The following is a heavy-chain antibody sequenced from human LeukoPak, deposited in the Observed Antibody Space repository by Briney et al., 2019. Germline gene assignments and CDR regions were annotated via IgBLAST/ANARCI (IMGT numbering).Heavy chain of an antibody. CDR2: IRSKTDGGTA. D-gene: IGHD3-10*01. CDR3: TTVSMLRGGPGFD. J-gene: IGHJ4*02. CDR1: GFNFNKAW. Sequence: PGESLRLSCEASGFNFNKAWMSWVRQTPGKGLEWVAHIRSKTDGGTADYAAPVKGGFTISRDDSKNTLYLQMHSLKTEDTAMYYCTTVSMLRGGPGFDWGQGTLVTVSS. V-gene: IGHV3-15*05.